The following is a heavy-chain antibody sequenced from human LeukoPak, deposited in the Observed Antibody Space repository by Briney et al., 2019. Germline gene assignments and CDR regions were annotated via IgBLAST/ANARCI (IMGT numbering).Heavy chain of an antibody. Sequence: PSETLSLTCAVYGGSFSGYYWSWIRQPPGKGLEWIGEINHSGSTNYNPSLKSRVTISVDTSKNQFSLKLSSVTAADTAVYYCARDRYCSGGSCYSENNWGQGTLVTVSS. CDR3: ARDRYCSGGSCYSENN. D-gene: IGHD2-15*01. J-gene: IGHJ4*02. CDR2: INHSGST. V-gene: IGHV4-34*01. CDR1: GGSFSGYY.